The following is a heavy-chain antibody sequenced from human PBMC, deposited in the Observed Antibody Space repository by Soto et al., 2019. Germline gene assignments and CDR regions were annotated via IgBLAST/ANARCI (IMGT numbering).Heavy chain of an antibody. CDR2: IVVGSGNT. Sequence: QMQLVQSGPEVKKPGTSVKVSCKASGFTFTSSAVQWVRQARGQRLEWIGWIVVGSGNTNYAQKFQERVTITRDMSTSTAYMELSSLRSEDTAVYYCAALEYDFWSGYPSGMDVWGQGITVTVSS. D-gene: IGHD3-3*01. CDR1: GFTFTSSA. CDR3: AALEYDFWSGYPSGMDV. J-gene: IGHJ6*02. V-gene: IGHV1-58*01.